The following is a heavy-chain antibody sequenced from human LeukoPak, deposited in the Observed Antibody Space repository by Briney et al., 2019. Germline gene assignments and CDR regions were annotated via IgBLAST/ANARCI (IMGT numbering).Heavy chain of an antibody. CDR2: IYFSGST. CDR1: GGSISSYY. D-gene: IGHD2-15*01. V-gene: IGHV4-59*01. CDR3: ARGPRGYCRGGSYYFYYYYMDV. Sequence: SETLSLTCTVSGGSISSYYWSWIRQPPGKGLEWIGYIYFSGSTNYSPSLKSRVTISVDTSKNQFSLRLSSVTAADTAVYYCARGPRGYCRGGSYYFYYYYMDVWGQGTTVTVSS. J-gene: IGHJ6*03.